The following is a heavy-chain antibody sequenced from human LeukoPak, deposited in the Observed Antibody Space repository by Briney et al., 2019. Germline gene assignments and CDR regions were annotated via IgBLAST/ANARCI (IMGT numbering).Heavy chain of an antibody. Sequence: GGSLRLSCAVSGFTFSSYAMSWVRQAPGKGLEWVSGISGSGGSTYFADSVKGRFTISRDNSKSTLFLQMNSLRAEDTAVYYCAKDSHSGAYFDSWGRGTLVTVSS. V-gene: IGHV3-23*01. D-gene: IGHD1-26*01. CDR3: AKDSHSGAYFDS. CDR1: GFTFSSYA. CDR2: ISGSGGST. J-gene: IGHJ4*02.